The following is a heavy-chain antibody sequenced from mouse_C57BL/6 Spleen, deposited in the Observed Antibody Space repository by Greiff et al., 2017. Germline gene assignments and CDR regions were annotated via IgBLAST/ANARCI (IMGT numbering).Heavy chain of an antibody. CDR3: ARHGSAWFAY. CDR1: GYTFTSYG. CDR2: IYPRSGNT. D-gene: IGHD1-1*01. Sequence: VKLQESGAELARPGASVKLSCKASGYTFTSYGISWVKQRTGQGLEWIGEIYPRSGNTYYNEKFKGKATLTADKSSSTAYMELRSLTSEDSAVYFCARHGSAWFAYWGQGTLVTVSA. J-gene: IGHJ3*01. V-gene: IGHV1-81*01.